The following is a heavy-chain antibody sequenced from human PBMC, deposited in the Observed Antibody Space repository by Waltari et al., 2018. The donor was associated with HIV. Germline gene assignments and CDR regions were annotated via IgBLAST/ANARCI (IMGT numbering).Heavy chain of an antibody. CDR3: ARETYYYDSSGPYFDY. Sequence: EVQVVESGGGLVQPGGSLRLPCAASGLTFPIYGMNWVRQAPGKGLEWVSFISSSSSTIYYADSVKGRFTISRDNAKNSLYLQMNSLRAEDTVVYYCARETYYYDSSGPYFDYWGQGTLVTVSS. V-gene: IGHV3-48*01. D-gene: IGHD3-22*01. J-gene: IGHJ4*02. CDR2: ISSSSSTI. CDR1: GLTFPIYG.